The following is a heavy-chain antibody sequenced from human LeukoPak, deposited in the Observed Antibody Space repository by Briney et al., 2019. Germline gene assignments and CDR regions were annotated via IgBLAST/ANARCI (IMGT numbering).Heavy chain of an antibody. CDR2: IYYSGSA. CDR1: GGSISSGGYY. CDR3: ARVNYGSATKEDY. V-gene: IGHV4-31*03. J-gene: IGHJ4*02. D-gene: IGHD3-10*01. Sequence: PSQTLSLTCTVSGGSISSGGYYWSWIRQHPGKGLEWIGYIYYSGSAYYNPSLRSRVTISVDTSENQFSLKLSSVTAADTAVYYCARVNYGSATKEDYWGQGTLVTVSS.